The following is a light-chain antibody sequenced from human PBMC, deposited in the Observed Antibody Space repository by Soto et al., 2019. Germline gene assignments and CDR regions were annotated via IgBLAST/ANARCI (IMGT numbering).Light chain of an antibody. J-gene: IGKJ3*01. CDR1: QNILYKSKNKNY. CDR2: WAS. Sequence: DIVMTQSPDSLGMSLGERATINCKSSQNILYKSKNKNYLAWYQQKPGQPPKLLIYWASTRESGVPDRFSGSGSGTDFTLTMNGLQAEDVAVYFCQQYHTTPFTFGPGTKVDIK. CDR3: QQYHTTPFT. V-gene: IGKV4-1*01.